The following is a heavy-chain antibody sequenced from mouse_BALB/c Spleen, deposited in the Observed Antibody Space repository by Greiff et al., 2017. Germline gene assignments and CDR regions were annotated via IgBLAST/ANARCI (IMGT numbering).Heavy chain of an antibody. V-gene: IGHV5-4*02. CDR1: GFTFSDYY. CDR3: ARSDYYGSNWFAY. CDR2: ISDGGSYT. Sequence: EVQLVESGGGLVKPGGSLKLSCAASGFTFSDYYMYWVRQTPEKRLEWVATISDGGSYTYYPDSVKGRFTISRDNAKNNLYLQMSSLKSEDTAMYYCARSDYYGSNWFAYWGQGTLVTVSA. J-gene: IGHJ3*01. D-gene: IGHD1-1*01.